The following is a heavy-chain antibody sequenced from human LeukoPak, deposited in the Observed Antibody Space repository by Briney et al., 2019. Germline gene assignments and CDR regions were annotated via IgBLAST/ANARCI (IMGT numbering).Heavy chain of an antibody. Sequence: ASVKVSCKASGYTFTSYTMHWVRQAPGQRLEWMGWINAGNGNTKYSQKFQGRVSITRDTSASTAYMELSSLRSEDTAVYSCARDRGYGSGSPLDYWGQGTLVTVSS. CDR3: ARDRGYGSGSPLDY. CDR1: GYTFTSYT. V-gene: IGHV1-3*01. D-gene: IGHD3-10*01. CDR2: INAGNGNT. J-gene: IGHJ4*02.